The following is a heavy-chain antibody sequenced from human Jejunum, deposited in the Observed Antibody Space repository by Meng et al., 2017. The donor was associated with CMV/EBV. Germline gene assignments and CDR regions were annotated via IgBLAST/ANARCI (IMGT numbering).Heavy chain of an antibody. V-gene: IGHV1-69*13. CDR1: GGSFSTHT. CDR3: ARGRRNEPLFDY. J-gene: IGHJ4*02. Sequence: QAQLVQLGAGVKKPGSSVKVACKTSGGSFSTHTFSWVRQAPGQGLEWMGGLIAVFDKTKAAPRFQDRVTFTADESTSTAYMELSSLTFDDTAVYFCARGRRNEPLFDYWGQGTLVTVSS. D-gene: IGHD1-14*01. CDR2: LIAVFDKT.